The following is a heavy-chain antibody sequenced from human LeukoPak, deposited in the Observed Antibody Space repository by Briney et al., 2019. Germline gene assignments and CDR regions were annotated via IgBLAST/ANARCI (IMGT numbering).Heavy chain of an antibody. CDR1: GFSFSASW. CDR2: IKNDGGDK. V-gene: IGHV3-7*01. D-gene: IGHD5-12*01. CDR3: VNLGYSD. J-gene: IGHJ4*02. Sequence: HTGGSLRLSCEASGFSFSASWMTWVRQAPGKGLEWVATIKNDGGDKYYADSVKGRFTLSKDNAKNSVYLQMNSPRVEVTAVYYCVNLGYSDGGQATLATASS.